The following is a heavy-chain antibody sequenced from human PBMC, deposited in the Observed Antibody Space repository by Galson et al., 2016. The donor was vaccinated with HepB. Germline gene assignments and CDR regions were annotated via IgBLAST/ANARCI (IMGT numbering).Heavy chain of an antibody. D-gene: IGHD6-25*01. Sequence: SLRLSCAASGFSFTSFSMNWIRQAPGGGLEWVAFIKTPNPILYADSVKGRFTISSDNAKNSLDLQMSSLRDEDTAIYYCVRDAAWAFDVWGHGTMVTVSS. CDR1: GFSFTSFS. J-gene: IGHJ3*01. CDR3: VRDAAWAFDV. V-gene: IGHV3-48*02. CDR2: IKTPNPI.